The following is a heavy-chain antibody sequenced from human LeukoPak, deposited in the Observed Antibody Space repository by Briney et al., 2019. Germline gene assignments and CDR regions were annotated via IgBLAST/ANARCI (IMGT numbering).Heavy chain of an antibody. Sequence: ASVKVSCTASGYTFTSYYMHWVRQAPGQGLEWMGIINPSGGSTSYAQKFQGRVTMTRDTSTSTVYMELSSLRSEDTAVYYCATDSSGYPFDYWGQGTLVTVSS. D-gene: IGHD3-22*01. J-gene: IGHJ4*02. CDR1: GYTFTSYY. CDR2: INPSGGST. V-gene: IGHV1-46*01. CDR3: ATDSSGYPFDY.